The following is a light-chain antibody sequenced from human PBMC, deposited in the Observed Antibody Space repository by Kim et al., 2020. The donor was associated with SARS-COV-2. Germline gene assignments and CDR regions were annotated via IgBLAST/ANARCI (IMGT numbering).Light chain of an antibody. V-gene: IGKV3-20*01. CDR1: QSVSSSY. CDR3: QPYSHLPRT. Sequence: EIVLTQSPGTLSLSPGERATLSCRASQSVSSSYLAWYQQKPGQAPRLLIYGASSRATGIPDRFSGSGSGTDFTLTNSRLEPEDFAVYYCQPYSHLPRTFRRGDQVDIK. CDR2: GAS. J-gene: IGKJ4*01.